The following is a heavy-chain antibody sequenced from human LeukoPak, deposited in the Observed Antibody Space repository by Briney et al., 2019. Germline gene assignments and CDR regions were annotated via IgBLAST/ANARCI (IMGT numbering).Heavy chain of an antibody. Sequence: GGSLRLSCAASGFTFDDYAMHWVRQAPGKGLEWVSGISWHSGSIAYADSVKGRFTISRDNANNSLYLQMNSLRAEDMALYYCAKDAGGYSFYFDYWGQGTLVTVSS. CDR2: ISWHSGSI. J-gene: IGHJ4*02. CDR3: AKDAGGYSFYFDY. V-gene: IGHV3-9*03. D-gene: IGHD5-18*01. CDR1: GFTFDDYA.